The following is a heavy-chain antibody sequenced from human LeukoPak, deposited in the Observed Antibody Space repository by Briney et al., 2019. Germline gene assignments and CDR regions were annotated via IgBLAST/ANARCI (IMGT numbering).Heavy chain of an antibody. CDR2: MWDDGTNE. CDR1: GFNFGIYG. J-gene: IGHJ4*02. Sequence: PGRSLRLSCTASGFNFGIYGMHWVRQPPGKGLEWVAVMWDDGTNEYYVESVKGRFTISRDNGKRTLYLQMNSLRVEDAAVYYCARGMVRGDYWGQGTLVTVSS. V-gene: IGHV3-33*01. D-gene: IGHD3-10*01. CDR3: ARGMVRGDY.